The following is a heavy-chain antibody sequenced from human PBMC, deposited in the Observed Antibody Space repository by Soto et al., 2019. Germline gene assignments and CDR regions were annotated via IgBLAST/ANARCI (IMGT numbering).Heavy chain of an antibody. D-gene: IGHD3-22*01. V-gene: IGHV4-31*03. CDR2: IYYSGST. J-gene: IGHJ4*02. CDR1: GGSISSGGYY. CDR3: AGSGRRSGKSGVVVITTFDY. Sequence: SETLSLTCTVSGGSISSGGYYWSWIRQHPGKGLEWIGYIYYSGSTYYNPSLKSRVTISVDTSKNQFSLKLSSVTAADTAVYYCAGSGRRSGKSGVVVITTFDYWGQGTLVTVSS.